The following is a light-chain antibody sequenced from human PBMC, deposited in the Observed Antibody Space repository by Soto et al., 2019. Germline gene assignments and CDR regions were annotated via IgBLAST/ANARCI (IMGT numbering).Light chain of an antibody. J-gene: IGKJ2*01. V-gene: IGKV3D-15*01. Sequence: EIVMTQSPATLSVSPGGIATLSCRASESVASNLAWYQQKFCHPPRIIIYKASNRATGIPARLSGSGSGTEFTLTFGGLQSEDVAVYYCHQYILRPYTFGQGTKVEL. CDR3: HQYILRPYT. CDR2: KAS. CDR1: ESVASN.